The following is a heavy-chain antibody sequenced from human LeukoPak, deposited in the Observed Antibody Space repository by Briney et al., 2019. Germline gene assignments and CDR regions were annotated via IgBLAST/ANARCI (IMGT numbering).Heavy chain of an antibody. V-gene: IGHV3-66*01. Sequence: GGSLRLSCTASGFSVNNNYISWVRQAPGRGLEWVSVIYSGDTTFYADSVKDRFTISRDNSKNTVYLQMNNLRGEDTAMYYCVREFYGPWGQGTLVTVSS. D-gene: IGHD4-17*01. CDR3: VREFYGP. J-gene: IGHJ5*02. CDR2: IYSGDTT. CDR1: GFSVNNNY.